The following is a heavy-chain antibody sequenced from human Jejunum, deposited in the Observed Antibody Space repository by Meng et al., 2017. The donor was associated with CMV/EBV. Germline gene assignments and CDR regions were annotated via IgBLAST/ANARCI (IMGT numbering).Heavy chain of an antibody. CDR3: TRDYSGNWAIDY. V-gene: IGHV1-2*06. CDR1: GSTFTAYW. Sequence: CKASGSTFTAYWPHWVRQAPGQGLEWMGRIHPNAGSIDYAQKFQGRVTMTRDTSISTVYMDLSSLTSDDTAVYYCTRDYSGNWAIDYWGQGTLVTVSS. D-gene: IGHD4-23*01. CDR2: IHPNAGSI. J-gene: IGHJ4*02.